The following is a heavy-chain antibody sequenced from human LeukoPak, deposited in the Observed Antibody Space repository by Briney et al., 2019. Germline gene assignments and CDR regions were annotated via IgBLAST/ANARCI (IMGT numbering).Heavy chain of an antibody. Sequence: ASVKVSCKVSGYTLTELSVHWARQAPGKGLEWMGGFDPEDGETIYAQKFQGRVTMTEDTSTDTAYMELSSLRSEDTAVYYCATTPYGPIGSEGDYFDYWGQGTLVTVSS. V-gene: IGHV1-24*01. D-gene: IGHD3-10*01. CDR1: GYTLTELS. CDR3: ATTPYGPIGSEGDYFDY. CDR2: FDPEDGET. J-gene: IGHJ4*02.